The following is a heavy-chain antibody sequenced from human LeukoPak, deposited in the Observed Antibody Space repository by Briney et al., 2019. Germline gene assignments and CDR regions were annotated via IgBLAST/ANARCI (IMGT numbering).Heavy chain of an antibody. V-gene: IGHV3-23*01. D-gene: IGHD3-9*01. CDR1: GFTFSSYA. CDR3: AKGIVTGTLKYYFDY. J-gene: IGHJ4*02. CDR2: ISDSGSST. Sequence: GGSLRLSCAASGFTFSSYAMTWVRQAPGKGLERVSSISDSGSSTYYAASVRGRFTISRDNSKNTLYLQMTNLRAEDTAIYYCAKGIVTGTLKYYFDYWGQGTLVTVSS.